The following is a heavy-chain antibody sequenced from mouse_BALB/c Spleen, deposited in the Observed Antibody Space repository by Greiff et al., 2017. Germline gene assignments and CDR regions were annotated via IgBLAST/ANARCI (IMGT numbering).Heavy chain of an antibody. CDR2: INPSTGYT. D-gene: IGHD2-4*01. Sequence: VKLMESGAELAKPGASVKMSCKASGYTFTSYWMHWVKQRPGQGLEWIGYINPSTGYTEYNQKFKDKATLTADKSSSTAYMQLSSLTSEDSAVYYCARYDYDVWFAYWGQGTLVTVSA. CDR3: ARYDYDVWFAY. V-gene: IGHV1-7*01. J-gene: IGHJ3*01. CDR1: GYTFTSYW.